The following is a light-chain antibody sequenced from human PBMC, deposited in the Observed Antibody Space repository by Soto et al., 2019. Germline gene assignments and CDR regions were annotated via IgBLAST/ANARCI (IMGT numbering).Light chain of an antibody. V-gene: IGKV1-5*03. J-gene: IGKJ1*01. Sequence: DIQMTQSPSTLSASVGDRLTITCRASQSVSTSLAWYQQKPGIAPKLLIYQASSLENGVPSRFSGSGSGTEFTLTISSLQHDDFATYYCQQYNSYRTFGQGTKVDIK. CDR3: QQYNSYRT. CDR1: QSVSTS. CDR2: QAS.